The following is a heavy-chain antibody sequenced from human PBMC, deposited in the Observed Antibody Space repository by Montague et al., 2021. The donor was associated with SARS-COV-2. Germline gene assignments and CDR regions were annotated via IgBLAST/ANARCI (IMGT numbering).Heavy chain of an antibody. CDR1: GGSFSGYY. Sequence: SETLSLTCAVYGGSFSGYYWCWIRQPPGPGLEWIWEINHSGSTNYNPSLKSRVPISVDTSKNQFSLKLSSVTAAATAVSYCTREGYQVLWSDYYYYGMDVWGQGTTVTVSS. CDR3: TREGYQVLWSDYYYYGMDV. D-gene: IGHD2-2*01. V-gene: IGHV4-34*01. J-gene: IGHJ6*02. CDR2: INHSGST.